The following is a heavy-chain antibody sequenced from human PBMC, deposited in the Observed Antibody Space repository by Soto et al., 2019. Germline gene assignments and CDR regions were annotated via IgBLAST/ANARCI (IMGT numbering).Heavy chain of an antibody. CDR2: ISGSGGST. CDR1: GFTFSSYA. V-gene: IGHV3-23*01. CDR3: AKAAYYYGSGSYCTDY. J-gene: IGHJ4*02. Sequence: PGGSLRLSCAASGFTFSSYAMSWVRQAPGKGLEWVSAISGSGGSTYYADSVKGRFTISRDNSKNTLYLQMNSLRAEDTAVYYCAKAAYYYGSGSYCTDYWGQGTLVTVSS. D-gene: IGHD3-10*01.